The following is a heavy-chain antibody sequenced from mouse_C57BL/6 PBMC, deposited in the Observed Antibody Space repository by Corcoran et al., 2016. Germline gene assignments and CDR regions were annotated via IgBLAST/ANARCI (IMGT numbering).Heavy chain of an antibody. CDR3: ARGDYDWFAY. CDR1: GYTFTTYG. V-gene: IGHV9-3*01. Sequence: QIQLVQSGPELKKPGETVKISCKASGYTFTTYGMSWVKQAPGKGLKWMGWINTYSGVPTYADDFKGRFAFSLETSASTAYLQINNLKNEDTATYFCARGDYDWFAYWGQGTLVTVSA. D-gene: IGHD2-4*01. CDR2: INTYSGVP. J-gene: IGHJ3*01.